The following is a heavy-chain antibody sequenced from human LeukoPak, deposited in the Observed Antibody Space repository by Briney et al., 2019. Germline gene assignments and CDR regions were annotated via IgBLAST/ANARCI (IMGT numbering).Heavy chain of an antibody. Sequence: PGGSLRLSCAASGFTFSSYDMNWVRQAPGKGLEWVSYFSSSGTAIYYADSVKGRFTMSRDSAKNSLYLQMNSLRDEDTAVYYRARSVVRGVIALDYWGQGTLVTVSS. CDR3: ARSVVRGVIALDY. J-gene: IGHJ4*02. CDR2: FSSSGTAI. V-gene: IGHV3-48*03. D-gene: IGHD3-10*01. CDR1: GFTFSSYD.